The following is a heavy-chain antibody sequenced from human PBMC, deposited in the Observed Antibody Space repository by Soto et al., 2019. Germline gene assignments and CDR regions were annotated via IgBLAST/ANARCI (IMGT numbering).Heavy chain of an antibody. CDR1: GYTFTSYG. D-gene: IGHD3-3*01. Sequence: ASVKVSCKASGYTFTSYGISWVRQAPGQGLEWMGWISAYNGNTNYAQKLQGRVTMTTDTSTSTAYMELRSLSSDDTAVYYCAREKPIFGVVPPKYYYYGMDVWGQGTTVTVSS. CDR3: AREKPIFGVVPPKYYYYGMDV. V-gene: IGHV1-18*01. CDR2: ISAYNGNT. J-gene: IGHJ6*02.